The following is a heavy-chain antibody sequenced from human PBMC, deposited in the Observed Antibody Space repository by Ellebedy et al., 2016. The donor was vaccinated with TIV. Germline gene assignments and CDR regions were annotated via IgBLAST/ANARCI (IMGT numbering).Heavy chain of an antibody. D-gene: IGHD6-25*01. Sequence: GESLKISXEASGFSFEDYAMHWVRQIPGKGLQWVSLISWDGSRSYYADSVKGRFTVSRDNSKNSLYLEMNSLRVEDSALYYCAKDYPGGSGTGMDVWGQGTTVTVSS. CDR2: ISWDGSRS. CDR1: GFSFEDYA. CDR3: AKDYPGGSGTGMDV. V-gene: IGHV3-43D*03. J-gene: IGHJ6*02.